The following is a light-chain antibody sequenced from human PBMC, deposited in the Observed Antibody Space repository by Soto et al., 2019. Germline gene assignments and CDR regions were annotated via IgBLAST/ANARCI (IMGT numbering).Light chain of an antibody. J-gene: IGKJ1*01. V-gene: IGKV3-11*01. Sequence: EIVLTQSPAPLSVSPGDRDTLSCRASERIGTYLAWYQQKPGQAPRLLISDASNRATGVPARFSGTGSGTDFTLTISSLESEDFAVYFCQHRSNSPPMWTFGQGTKVEIK. CDR1: ERIGTY. CDR3: QHRSNSPPMWT. CDR2: DAS.